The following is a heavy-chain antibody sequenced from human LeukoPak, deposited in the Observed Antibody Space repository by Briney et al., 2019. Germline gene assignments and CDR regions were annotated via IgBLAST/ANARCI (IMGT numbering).Heavy chain of an antibody. CDR1: GYTFTSYG. J-gene: IGHJ3*02. Sequence: ASVKVSCKASGYTFTSYGISWVRQAPGQGLEWMGWISAYNGNTNYAQKLQGRVTMTTDTSTSTAYMELRSLRSDDTAVYYCARDPEYSSSWCPFRAFDIWGQGTMVTVSS. CDR3: ARDPEYSSSWCPFRAFDI. V-gene: IGHV1-18*01. D-gene: IGHD6-13*01. CDR2: ISAYNGNT.